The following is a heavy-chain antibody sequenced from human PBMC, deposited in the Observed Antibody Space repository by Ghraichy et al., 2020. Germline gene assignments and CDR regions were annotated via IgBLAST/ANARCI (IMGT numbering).Heavy chain of an antibody. CDR1: GFTFSSYA. J-gene: IGHJ5*02. CDR3: AKNSRTGWSGYYNWFDP. CDR2: ISGSGGST. Sequence: GESLNISCAASGFTFSSYAMSWVRQAPGKGLEWVSAISGSGGSTYYADSVKGRFTISRDNSKNTLYLQMNSLRAEDTAVYYCAKNSRTGWSGYYNWFDPWGQGTLVTVSS. V-gene: IGHV3-23*01. D-gene: IGHD3-3*01.